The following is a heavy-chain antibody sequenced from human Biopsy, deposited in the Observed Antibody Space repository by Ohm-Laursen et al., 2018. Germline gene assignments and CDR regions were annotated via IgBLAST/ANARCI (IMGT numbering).Heavy chain of an antibody. D-gene: IGHD6-13*01. CDR1: GGSFNGYF. V-gene: IGHV4-34*01. J-gene: IGHJ6*02. Sequence: SDTLSLTCAVYGGSFNGYFWSWIRQPPGKGLEWIGDITQSGSTNYSPSLKSRVTISGDTAKKQFSLSLRSATAADTAVYYCARVPLPGIGAAYQGRFLYGMDVWGQGTTVSVSS. CDR2: ITQSGST. CDR3: ARVPLPGIGAAYQGRFLYGMDV.